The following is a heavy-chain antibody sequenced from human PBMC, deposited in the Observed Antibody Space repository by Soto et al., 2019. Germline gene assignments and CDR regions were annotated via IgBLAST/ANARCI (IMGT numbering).Heavy chain of an antibody. Sequence: QVQLVQSGADVKKPGSSVKVSCKASGGTFSRNAITWVRQAPGQGLEWMGGIIPMFGTAKYAQKFQGRVTITADESSTTAYMELTSLRSDDTAVYYFARSVTAVDWYFDLWGRGTLVTVSS. CDR2: IIPMFGTA. J-gene: IGHJ2*01. CDR1: GGTFSRNA. V-gene: IGHV1-69*01. CDR3: ARSVTAVDWYFDL. D-gene: IGHD2-2*01.